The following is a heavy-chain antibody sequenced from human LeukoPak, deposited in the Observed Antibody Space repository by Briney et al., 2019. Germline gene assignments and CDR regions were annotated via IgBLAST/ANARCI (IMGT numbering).Heavy chain of an antibody. Sequence: PGGSLRLSCAASGFTFSSYAMYWVRQAPGMGLEWVSIISDSGGSTQYADSVKGRFTISRDNSKNTLYLQMNSLRAEDTAVYYCAKGLTTFDYWGQGTLVTVSS. CDR3: AKGLTTFDY. CDR2: ISDSGGST. D-gene: IGHD4-11*01. J-gene: IGHJ4*02. CDR1: GFTFSSYA. V-gene: IGHV3-23*01.